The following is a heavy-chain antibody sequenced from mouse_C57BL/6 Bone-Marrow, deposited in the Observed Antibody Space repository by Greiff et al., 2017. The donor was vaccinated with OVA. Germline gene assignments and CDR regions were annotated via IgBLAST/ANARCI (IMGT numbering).Heavy chain of an antibody. V-gene: IGHV10-1*01. CDR3: GRYYYGSSYELDD. D-gene: IGHD1-1*01. CDR2: IRSKSNNYAT. Sequence: EVNVVESGGGLVQPKGSLKLSCAASGFSFTTYAMNWVRQAPGKGLEWVARIRSKSNNYATYYAVSVKDRFTISRDDSESMLYLQMNNLKTEDTAMYYCGRYYYGSSYELDDWGQGTTRTVSS. J-gene: IGHJ2*01. CDR1: GFSFTTYA.